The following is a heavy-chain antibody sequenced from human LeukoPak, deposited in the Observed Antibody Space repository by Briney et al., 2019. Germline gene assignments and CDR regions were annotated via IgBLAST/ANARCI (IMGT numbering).Heavy chain of an antibody. D-gene: IGHD5-18*01. V-gene: IGHV1-2*06. J-gene: IGHJ4*02. CDR3: ASLGEIAGTAMAQSFDY. Sequence: ASVKVSCKASGYTFTGYYMHWVRQAPGQGLEWMGRINPNSGGTNYAQKFQGRVTMTRDTSISTAYMELSRLRSDDTAVYYCASLGEIAGTAMAQSFDYWGQGTLVTVSS. CDR2: INPNSGGT. CDR1: GYTFTGYY.